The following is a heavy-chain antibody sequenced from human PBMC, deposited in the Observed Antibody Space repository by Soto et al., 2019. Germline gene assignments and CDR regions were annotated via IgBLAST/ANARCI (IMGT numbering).Heavy chain of an antibody. Sequence: QVQLVQSGAEVKKPGSSVKVSCKASGGTFSSYAISWVRQAPGQGLEWMGGIIPIFGTANYAQKFQGRVTSTADESTSTAYMELSSLRSEDTAVYYCARVSRVERRSVGDGMDVWGQGTTVTVSS. J-gene: IGHJ6*02. CDR3: ARVSRVERRSVGDGMDV. V-gene: IGHV1-69*01. CDR2: IIPIFGTA. D-gene: IGHD1-1*01. CDR1: GGTFSSYA.